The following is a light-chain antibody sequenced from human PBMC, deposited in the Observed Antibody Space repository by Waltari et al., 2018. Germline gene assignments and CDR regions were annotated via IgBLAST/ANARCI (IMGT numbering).Light chain of an antibody. CDR1: QGINTY. J-gene: IGKJ2*01. Sequence: AIRMTQSPSSFSASTGDRVTMTCRASQGINTYVAWYQQKPGKAPNLLIYAASTLQSGVPSRFSCSGSGTDFTLTISCLQSEDFATYYCQQYYNYPYTFGQGTKVEIK. CDR2: AAS. CDR3: QQYYNYPYT. V-gene: IGKV1-8*01.